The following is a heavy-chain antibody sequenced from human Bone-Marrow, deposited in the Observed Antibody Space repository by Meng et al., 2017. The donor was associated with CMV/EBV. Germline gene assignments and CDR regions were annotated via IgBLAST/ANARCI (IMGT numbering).Heavy chain of an antibody. D-gene: IGHD3-3*01. V-gene: IGHV5-51*01. J-gene: IGHJ4*02. CDR3: ARSPAGDLWSGYASYYFDF. CDR1: GYRFSDYW. Sequence: GESLKISCKGSGYRFSDYWLGWVRQMPGKGLEWMGIIHPDDSDTRYSPSFRGQVTISVDTSIKTAYLQWSSLKASDTAVYYWARSPAGDLWSGYASYYFDFWGQGALVTVSS. CDR2: IHPDDSDT.